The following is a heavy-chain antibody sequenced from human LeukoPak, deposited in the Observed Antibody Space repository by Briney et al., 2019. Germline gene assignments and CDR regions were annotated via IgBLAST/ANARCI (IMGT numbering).Heavy chain of an antibody. Sequence: GGSLRLSCAASGFTFSSYWMHWVRQPPGKGLVWVSRINRDGSATNYADSVKGRFTISRDNAKNTLYLQMNSLRVEDTAEYYCANDLSYGMDVWGQGTTVTVSS. CDR2: INRDGSAT. CDR3: ANDLSYGMDV. CDR1: GFTFSSYW. J-gene: IGHJ6*02. V-gene: IGHV3-74*01. D-gene: IGHD3-3*01.